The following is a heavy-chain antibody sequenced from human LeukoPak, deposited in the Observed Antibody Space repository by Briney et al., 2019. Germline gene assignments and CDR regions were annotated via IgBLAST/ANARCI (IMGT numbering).Heavy chain of an antibody. CDR2: IYTSGST. V-gene: IGHV4-4*07. Sequence: SETLSLTCTVSGGSISSYYWSWIRQPAGKGLEWIGRIYTSGSTNYNPSLKSRVTMSVDTSKNQFSLKLSSVTAADTAVYYCARGKGATTANWLDPWGQGTLVTVSS. J-gene: IGHJ5*02. CDR1: GGSISSYY. CDR3: ARGKGATTANWLDP. D-gene: IGHD4-11*01.